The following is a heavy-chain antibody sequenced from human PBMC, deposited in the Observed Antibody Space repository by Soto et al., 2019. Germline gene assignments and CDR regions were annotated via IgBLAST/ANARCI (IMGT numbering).Heavy chain of an antibody. Sequence: EVQLVESGGGLTQPGGSLRLSCVVSGFIVSGSHMIWVRQAPGKGLEGVSILYSHGKTNYVDSVKGRFTITRDNSKNTVYLQMNSLSVEDTAVYYCARLSEAERQWGQGPLVTVSS. CDR3: ARLSEAERQ. D-gene: IGHD1-1*01. V-gene: IGHV3-53*01. CDR2: LYSHGKT. CDR1: GFIVSGSH. J-gene: IGHJ4*02.